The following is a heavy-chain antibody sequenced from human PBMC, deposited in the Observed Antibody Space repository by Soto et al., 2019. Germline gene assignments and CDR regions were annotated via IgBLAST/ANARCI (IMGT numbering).Heavy chain of an antibody. J-gene: IGHJ5*02. D-gene: IGHD6-13*01. CDR1: GGSISSSNR. Sequence: SETLSLTCAVSGGSISSSNRWSWVRQPPGKVLEKIGEIYHSGRTNYNPSLKSRVTISVDKSKIQFSLKLSSVTAADTAVYYCARAYRAAGPGLDPWGKGTLVTVAS. V-gene: IGHV4-4*02. CDR2: IYHSGRT. CDR3: ARAYRAAGPGLDP.